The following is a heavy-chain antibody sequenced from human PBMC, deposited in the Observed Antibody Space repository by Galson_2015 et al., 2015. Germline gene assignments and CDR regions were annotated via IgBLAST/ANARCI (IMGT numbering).Heavy chain of an antibody. D-gene: IGHD2-15*01. CDR1: GFTFSSYW. V-gene: IGHV3-7*01. CDR2: IKQDGSEK. CDR3: ARDHYCSGGRCYLESLDY. Sequence: SLRLSCAASGFTFSSYWMSWVRQAPGKGLEWVANIKQDGSEKYYVDSVKGRFTISRDNAKNSLYLQMNSLRAEDTAVYYCARDHYCSGGRCYLESLDYWVQGTLVTVSS. J-gene: IGHJ4*02.